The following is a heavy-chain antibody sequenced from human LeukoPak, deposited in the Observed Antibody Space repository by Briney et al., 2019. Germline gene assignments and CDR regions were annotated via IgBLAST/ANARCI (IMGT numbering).Heavy chain of an antibody. CDR1: GFTFSIYW. D-gene: IGHD5-12*01. J-gene: IGHJ4*02. CDR3: ARDSGYGSFFDY. CDR2: IESDGSGT. V-gene: IGHV3-74*01. Sequence: GGSLRLSCAASGFTFSIYWMHWVRQVPGKGLVWVSRIESDGSGTTYADSVKGRFTISRDNAKNTLYLQMNSLRAENTAVYYCARDSGYGSFFDYWGQGTLVTVSS.